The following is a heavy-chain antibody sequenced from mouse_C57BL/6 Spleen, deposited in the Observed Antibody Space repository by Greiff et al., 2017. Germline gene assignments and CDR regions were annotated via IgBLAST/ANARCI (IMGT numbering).Heavy chain of an antibody. J-gene: IGHJ3*01. CDR1: GFNIKDDY. CDR3: TTLDSSGFAY. CDR2: IDPENGET. V-gene: IGHV14-4*01. Sequence: VQLKESGAELVRTGASVKLSCTASGFNIKDDYMHWVKQRPEQGLEWIGWIDPENGETEYASKIQGKDTITADTSSNTAYLQLSSLASEDTAVYYCTTLDSSGFAYWGQGTLVTVSA. D-gene: IGHD3-2*02.